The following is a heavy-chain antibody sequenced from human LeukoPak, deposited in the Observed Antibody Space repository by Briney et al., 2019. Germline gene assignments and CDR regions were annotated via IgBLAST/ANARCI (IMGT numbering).Heavy chain of an antibody. J-gene: IGHJ4*02. CDR1: GFTFSSYA. Sequence: GGSLRLSCAASGFTFSSYAMSWVRQAPGKGLEWVSAISGSGGSTYYADSVKGRFTISRDNSKNTLYLQMNSLRAEDTAVYYCAKVRVGATTGRKYYFDYWGQGTLVTVSS. CDR2: ISGSGGST. V-gene: IGHV3-23*01. D-gene: IGHD1-26*01. CDR3: AKVRVGATTGRKYYFDY.